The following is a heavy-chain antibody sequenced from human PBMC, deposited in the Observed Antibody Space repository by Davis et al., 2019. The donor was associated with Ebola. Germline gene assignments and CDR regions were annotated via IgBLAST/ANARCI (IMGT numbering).Heavy chain of an antibody. V-gene: IGHV1-46*01. J-gene: IGHJ6*04. Sequence: AASVKVSCKASGYTFTNYYMHWVRQAPGQGLEWMGMINPNDGRTIYAQKFQGRVTMTTDTSTSTAYMELRSLRSDDTAVYYCAKTVTPFHYGMDVWGKGTTVTVSS. CDR1: GYTFTNYY. D-gene: IGHD4-17*01. CDR2: INPNDGRT. CDR3: AKTVTPFHYGMDV.